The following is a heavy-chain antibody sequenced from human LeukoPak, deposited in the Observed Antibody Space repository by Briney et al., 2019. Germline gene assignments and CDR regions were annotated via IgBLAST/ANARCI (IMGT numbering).Heavy chain of an antibody. Sequence: SVTVSCKASGGTFSSYAISWVRQAPGQGLEWMGGIIPIFGTANYAQKFRDRVTITTDESTSTAYMELSSLRSEDTAVYYCARGLDYDFWSGYHYLDYWGQGTLVTVSS. V-gene: IGHV1-69*05. J-gene: IGHJ4*02. CDR3: ARGLDYDFWSGYHYLDY. D-gene: IGHD3-3*01. CDR1: GGTFSSYA. CDR2: IIPIFGTA.